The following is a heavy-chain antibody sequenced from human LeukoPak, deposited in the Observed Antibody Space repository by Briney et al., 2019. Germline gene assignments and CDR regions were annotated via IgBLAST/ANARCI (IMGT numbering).Heavy chain of an antibody. CDR3: ARRDSSGYSFDS. Sequence: GESLKISCKGSGYSFSIYWIAWVRQMPGKGLEWMGNIYPGDSDIRYSPSFQGQVTFSADKSISTVYLQWSSLKASDTAMYYCARRDSSGYSFDSWGQGTLVTVSS. J-gene: IGHJ5*01. V-gene: IGHV5-51*01. CDR2: IYPGDSDI. CDR1: GYSFSIYW. D-gene: IGHD3-22*01.